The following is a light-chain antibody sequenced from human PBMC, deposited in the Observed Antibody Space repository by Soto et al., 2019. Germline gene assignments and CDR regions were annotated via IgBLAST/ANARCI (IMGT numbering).Light chain of an antibody. V-gene: IGKV3-11*01. CDR3: QQRSRWPRGT. CDR1: QNVGNN. CDR2: AAS. Sequence: PGESATLSCRASQNVGNNLARYQQKSGQAPRLLIYAASDRATGVPARFSGGMSGTDFTLTISSLEPEDFATYFCQQRSRWPRGTFGRGTKVEMK. J-gene: IGKJ2*02.